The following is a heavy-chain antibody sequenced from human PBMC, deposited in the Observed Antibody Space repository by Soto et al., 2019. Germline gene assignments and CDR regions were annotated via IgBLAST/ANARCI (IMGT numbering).Heavy chain of an antibody. V-gene: IGHV1-2*04. Sequence: GASVKVSCKASGYTFTGYYMHWVRQAPGQGLEWMGWINPNSGGTNYAQKFQGWVTMTRDTSISTAYMELSRLRSDDTAVYYCAREHYGNSAWFDPWGQGTLVTVSS. CDR1: GYTFTGYY. D-gene: IGHD3-10*01. J-gene: IGHJ5*02. CDR2: INPNSGGT. CDR3: AREHYGNSAWFDP.